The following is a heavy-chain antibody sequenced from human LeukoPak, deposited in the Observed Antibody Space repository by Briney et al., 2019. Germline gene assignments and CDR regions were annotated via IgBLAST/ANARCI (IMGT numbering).Heavy chain of an antibody. CDR3: ASGQLDYGDYGPDYYYGMDV. CDR2: IYPSDSDT. CDR1: GYSFTSYW. V-gene: IGHV5-51*01. D-gene: IGHD4-17*01. J-gene: IGHJ6*02. Sequence: GESLKISFKGSGYSFTSYWIGWVRPMPGKGLEWMGIIYPSDSDTRYSPSFQGQVTISADKSISTAYLQWSSLKASDTAMYYCASGQLDYGDYGPDYYYGMDVWGQGTTVTVSS.